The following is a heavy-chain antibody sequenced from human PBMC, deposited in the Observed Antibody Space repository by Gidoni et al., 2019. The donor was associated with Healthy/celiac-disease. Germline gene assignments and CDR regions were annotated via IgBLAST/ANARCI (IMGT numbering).Heavy chain of an antibody. CDR1: GYTFTSYY. V-gene: IGHV1-46*03. D-gene: IGHD2-2*02. J-gene: IGHJ5*02. CDR3: ARGQHIVVVPAAIGWFDP. CDR2: INPSGGST. Sequence: QVQLVPSGAEVKKPGASVKVSCKASGYTFTSYYMHWVRQAPGQGLEWMGIINPSGGSTSYAQKFQGRVTMTRDTSTSTVYMELSSLRSEDTAVYYCARGQHIVVVPAAIGWFDPWGQGTLVTVSS.